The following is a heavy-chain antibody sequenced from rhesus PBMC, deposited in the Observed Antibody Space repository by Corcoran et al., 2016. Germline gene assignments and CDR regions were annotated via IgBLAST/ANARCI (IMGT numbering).Heavy chain of an antibody. V-gene: IGHV4S7*01. CDR2: IDGKRAST. D-gene: IGHD6-19*01. Sequence: QVQLQESVPGLVKPSETLSLTCAVSGGSISGGYYWGWIRPHPWTGLEGIGKIDGKRASTDNNHSSNRQVNKSKDTSKNQFSRKLSSGTAADTAGYYGARGGDSGRSHYFDYWGQGVLVTVSS. CDR1: GGSISGGYY. CDR3: ARGGDSGRSHYFDY. J-gene: IGHJ4*01.